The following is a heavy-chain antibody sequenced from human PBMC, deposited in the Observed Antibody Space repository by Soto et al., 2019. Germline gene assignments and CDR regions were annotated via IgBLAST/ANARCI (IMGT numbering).Heavy chain of an antibody. CDR1: GYTFTSYA. V-gene: IGHV1-3*01. Sequence: GASVKVSCKASGYTFTSYATHWVRQAPGQRLEWMGWINAGNGNTNYAQKLQGRVTMTTDTSTSTAYMELRSLRSDDTAVYYCARDPPPPDYWGQGTLVTVSS. CDR3: ARDPPPPDY. J-gene: IGHJ4*02. CDR2: INAGNGNT.